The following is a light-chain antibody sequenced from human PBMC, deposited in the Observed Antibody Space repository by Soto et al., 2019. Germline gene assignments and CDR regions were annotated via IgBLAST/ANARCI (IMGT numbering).Light chain of an antibody. J-gene: IGLJ1*01. CDR3: SSYTSISTYV. CDR1: SSDVGGYDF. CDR2: DVS. Sequence: QFVLTQPASVSGSPGQSITISCTVTSSDVGGYDFVSWYQHHPGKAPRLMIYDVSHRPSGVSDRFSASKSGNTASLAISGLLAEDEADYYCSSYTSISTYVFGTGTKVTVL. V-gene: IGLV2-14*03.